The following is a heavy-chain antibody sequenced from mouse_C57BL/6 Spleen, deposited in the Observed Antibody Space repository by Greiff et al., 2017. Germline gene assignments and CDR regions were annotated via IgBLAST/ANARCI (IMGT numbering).Heavy chain of an antibody. J-gene: IGHJ2*01. CDR1: GFTFSDYG. V-gene: IGHV5-17*01. Sequence: EVQVVESGGGLVKPGGSLKLSCAASGFTFSDYGMHWVRQAPEKGLEWVAYISSGSSTIDYADTVKGRFTISRDNANNTLFLQMTSLRSEDTAMYYCARPGITTVVADYWGQGTTLTVSS. CDR3: ARPGITTVVADY. CDR2: ISSGSSTI. D-gene: IGHD1-1*01.